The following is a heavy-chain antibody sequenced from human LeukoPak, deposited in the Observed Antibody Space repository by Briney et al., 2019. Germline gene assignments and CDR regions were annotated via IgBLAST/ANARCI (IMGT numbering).Heavy chain of an antibody. D-gene: IGHD5-18*01. CDR2: IIPILGIA. V-gene: IGHV1-69*04. J-gene: IGHJ4*02. Sequence: AASLKVSRKASGDTFSSYAISWVRQAPGHGLEWMGRIIPILGIANYAQKFQGRVTITADKSTSTAYMELSSLRSEDTAVYYCASLGVDTAMVFDYWGQGTLVTVSS. CDR3: ASLGVDTAMVFDY. CDR1: GDTFSSYA.